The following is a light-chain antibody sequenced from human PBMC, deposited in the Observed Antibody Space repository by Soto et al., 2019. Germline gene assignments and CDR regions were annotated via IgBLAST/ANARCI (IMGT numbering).Light chain of an antibody. V-gene: IGKV1-27*01. Sequence: DLPMTQSPTSLSASVGDRVTITCRASQGIRNFVAWYQQKPGKPPKLLIYAASTLQSGVPSRFSGSGSGTDFTLTINSLQPEDVATYSCQKYSSVPVFGPGTKVEI. CDR2: AAS. J-gene: IGKJ3*01. CDR1: QGIRNF. CDR3: QKYSSVPV.